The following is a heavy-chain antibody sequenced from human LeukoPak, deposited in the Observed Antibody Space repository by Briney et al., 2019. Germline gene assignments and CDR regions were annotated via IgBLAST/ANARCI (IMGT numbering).Heavy chain of an antibody. J-gene: IGHJ5*02. CDR1: GYPFTTWE. CDR3: ARGPRNDP. Sequence: GASVTVSCTTSGYPFTTWEINWVRHPAGQGLERMGWVHPNSGNTAYAQKFQGRVTITRDSSISTAYMELSGLRFDDTAVYFCARGPRNDPWGQGTLVTVSS. CDR2: VHPNSGNT. D-gene: IGHD1-14*01. V-gene: IGHV1-8*01.